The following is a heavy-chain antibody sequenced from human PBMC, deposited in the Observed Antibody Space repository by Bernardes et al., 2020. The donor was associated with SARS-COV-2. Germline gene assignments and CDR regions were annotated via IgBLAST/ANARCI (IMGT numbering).Heavy chain of an antibody. CDR2: IYSSGST. J-gene: IGHJ4*02. CDR1: GDSTSRYY. Sequence: SETLSLTCPVSGDSTSRYYWSWLRQPAGKGLEWIGRIYSSGSTDYNPSLKSRVTMSIDTSKNQFSLKLSSVSAADTAVYFCARSNAYGPYYFDVWGQGALVTVSS. CDR3: ARSNAYGPYYFDV. V-gene: IGHV4-4*07. D-gene: IGHD3-16*01.